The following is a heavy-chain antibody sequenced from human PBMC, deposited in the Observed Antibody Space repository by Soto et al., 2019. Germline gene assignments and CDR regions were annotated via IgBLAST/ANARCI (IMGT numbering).Heavy chain of an antibody. V-gene: IGHV4-59*01. CDR1: GGSISSYY. CDR2: IYYSGST. D-gene: IGHD3-22*01. Sequence: SETLSLTCTVSGGSISSYYWSWIRQPPGKGLEWIGYIYYSGSTNYNPSLKSRVTISVDTSKNQFSLKLSSVTAADTAVYYCAGNNGRENYYDSSGYWYYFDYWGQGTLVTVSS. CDR3: AGNNGRENYYDSSGYWYYFDY. J-gene: IGHJ4*02.